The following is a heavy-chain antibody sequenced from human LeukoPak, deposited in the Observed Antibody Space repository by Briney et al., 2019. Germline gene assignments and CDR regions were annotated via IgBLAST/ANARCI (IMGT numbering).Heavy chain of an antibody. V-gene: IGHV3-48*01. CDR2: ISGGGGII. Sequence: GGSLRLSCTGSGYSFSSHSMTWVRQAPGKGLEWISYISGGGGIIDYADSVKGRFTTSRANDNNSLYLQMSRLTGEDTAVYFCARVEKGFWSGSKMDVWGMGTTVTVSS. CDR3: ARVEKGFWSGSKMDV. D-gene: IGHD3-3*01. CDR1: GYSFSSHS. J-gene: IGHJ6*04.